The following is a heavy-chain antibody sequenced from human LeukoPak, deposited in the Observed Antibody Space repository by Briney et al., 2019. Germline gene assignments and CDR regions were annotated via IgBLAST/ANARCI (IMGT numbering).Heavy chain of an antibody. Sequence: PSETLSLTCTVSGGSISSYYWSWIRQPAGKGLVWIGRIYTSGSTNYNPSLKSRVTISVDTSKNQFSLQLNSVTPEDTAVYYCARGPQQLFFDYWGQGTLVTVSS. V-gene: IGHV4-4*07. CDR3: ARGPQQLFFDY. J-gene: IGHJ4*02. CDR1: GGSISSYY. CDR2: IYTSGST. D-gene: IGHD6-13*01.